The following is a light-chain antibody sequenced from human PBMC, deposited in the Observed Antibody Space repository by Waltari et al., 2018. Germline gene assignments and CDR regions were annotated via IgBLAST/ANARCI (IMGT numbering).Light chain of an antibody. Sequence: DIVLTQSPATLSLSPGDRATLSCRASQNVNNYLAWFQQKPGQAPRLIIYDVSTRATGIPSRFTGSGSRTDFTLSISSVEPEDVAVYYCQQRSTWPLTFGGGTQVEIK. V-gene: IGKV3-11*01. CDR3: QQRSTWPLT. CDR1: QNVNNY. J-gene: IGKJ4*01. CDR2: DVS.